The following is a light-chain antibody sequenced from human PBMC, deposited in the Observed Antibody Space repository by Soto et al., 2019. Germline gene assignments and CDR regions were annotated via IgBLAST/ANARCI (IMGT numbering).Light chain of an antibody. CDR1: SRDVGCYND. CDR2: EVS. CDR3: RSDISSSAFVV. J-gene: IGLJ3*02. Sequence: QSALTQPPSVSGSPGQSITISCTGTSRDVGCYNDVSWHQQHPGKAPKVIITEVSNRPSGVSNRFSGSKSGTTASLTISGLQAEDEAYYYCRSDISSSAFVVFGGGTKLTVL. V-gene: IGLV2-14*01.